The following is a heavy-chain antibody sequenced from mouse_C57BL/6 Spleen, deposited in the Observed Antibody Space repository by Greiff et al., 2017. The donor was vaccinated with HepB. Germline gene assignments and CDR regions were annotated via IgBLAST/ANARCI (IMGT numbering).Heavy chain of an antibody. CDR2: IDPSDSYT. CDR1: GYTFTSYW. V-gene: IGHV1-69*01. D-gene: IGHD1-1*01. J-gene: IGHJ2*01. Sequence: VQLQQPGAELVMPGASVKLSCKASGYTFTSYWMHWVKQRPGQGLEWIGEIDPSDSYTNYNQKFKGKSTLTVDKSSSTAYMQLSSLTSEDSAVYYCARSRSSTVVAPFDYWGQGTTLTVSS. CDR3: ARSRSSTVVAPFDY.